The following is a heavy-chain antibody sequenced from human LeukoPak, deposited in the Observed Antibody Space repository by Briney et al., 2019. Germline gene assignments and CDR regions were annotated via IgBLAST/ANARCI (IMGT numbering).Heavy chain of an antibody. CDR3: ARGARQWLVPDFDY. Sequence: GGSLRLSCAASGFTFSSYWMSWVRQAPGKGLEWVANIKQDGNEKYYVDSVKGRSTISRDNAKNSLYLQMNSLRAEDTAVYYCARGARQWLVPDFDYWGQGTLVTVSS. CDR2: IKQDGNEK. J-gene: IGHJ4*02. D-gene: IGHD6-19*01. CDR1: GFTFSSYW. V-gene: IGHV3-7*01.